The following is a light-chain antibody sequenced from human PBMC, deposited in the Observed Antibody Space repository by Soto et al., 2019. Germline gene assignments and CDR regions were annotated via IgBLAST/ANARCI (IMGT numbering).Light chain of an antibody. CDR3: NSYTSSNSYV. V-gene: IGLV2-14*01. J-gene: IGLJ1*01. CDR1: SSDVGAHNF. Sequence: QSVLTQPASVSGSPGQAITISCSGSSSDVGAHNFVSWYQHHPGKAPKLMIYEVSNRPSGVSNRFSGSKSGNTASLTISGLQAEDHADYYCNSYTSSNSYVFGSGTKVTVL. CDR2: EVS.